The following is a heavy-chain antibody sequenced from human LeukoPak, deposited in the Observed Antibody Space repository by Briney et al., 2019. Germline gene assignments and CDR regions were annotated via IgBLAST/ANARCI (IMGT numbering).Heavy chain of an antibody. CDR2: IYYSGST. CDR1: GGSISSSSYY. J-gene: IGHJ6*03. V-gene: IGHV4-39*01. D-gene: IGHD3-22*01. CDR3: ARCYDSTGYYPYYYYYMDV. Sequence: SETLSLTCTVSGGSISSSSYYWGWIRQPPGKGLEWIGSIYYSGSTYYNPSLKSRVTISLDTSKNQFSLKLSSVTAADTAVYYCARCYDSTGYYPYYYYYMDVWGKGTTVTVSS.